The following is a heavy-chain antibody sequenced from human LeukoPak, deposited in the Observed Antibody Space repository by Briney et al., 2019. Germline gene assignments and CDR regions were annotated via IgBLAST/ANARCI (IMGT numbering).Heavy chain of an antibody. V-gene: IGHV3-7*01. D-gene: IGHD3-3*01. J-gene: IGHJ5*02. Sequence: GGSLRLSCAASGFTFSSYWMNWVRQAPGKGLEWVANIKQDGSEKYDVDSVKGRFTISRDNAKNSLYLQMNSLRVEDTAVYYCARSPIPTYYDFWSAYPPLNWFDPWGQGTLVTVSS. CDR3: ARSPIPTYYDFWSAYPPLNWFDP. CDR1: GFTFSSYW. CDR2: IKQDGSEK.